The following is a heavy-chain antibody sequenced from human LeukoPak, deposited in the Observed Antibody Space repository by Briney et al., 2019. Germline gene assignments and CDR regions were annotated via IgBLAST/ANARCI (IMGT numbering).Heavy chain of an antibody. J-gene: IGHJ5*02. D-gene: IGHD6-6*01. CDR2: IKSDSGGT. CDR3: ARGNIATRRGENWFDP. V-gene: IGHV1-2*02. Sequence: ASVKVSCKASGYTFTGDFIHWVRQAPGQGLEWMGWIKSDSGGTNYARKFQGRVTMTRDTSISTAYMELSSLRSDDTAVFYCARGNIATRRGENWFDPWGQGTLVTVSS. CDR1: GYTFTGDF.